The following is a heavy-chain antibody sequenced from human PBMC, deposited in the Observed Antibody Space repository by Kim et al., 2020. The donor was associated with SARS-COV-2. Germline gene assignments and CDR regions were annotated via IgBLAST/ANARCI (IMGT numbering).Heavy chain of an antibody. J-gene: IGHJ4*02. CDR3: ARTETDRQYYYDSSGYYFDY. CDR2: IIPIFGTA. V-gene: IGHV1-69*13. D-gene: IGHD3-22*01. CDR1: GGTFSSYA. Sequence: SVKVSCKASGGTFSSYAISWVRQAPGQGLEWMGGIIPIFGTANYAQKFQGRVTITADESTSTAYMELSSLRSEDTAVYYCARTETDRQYYYDSSGYYFDYWGQGTLVTVSS.